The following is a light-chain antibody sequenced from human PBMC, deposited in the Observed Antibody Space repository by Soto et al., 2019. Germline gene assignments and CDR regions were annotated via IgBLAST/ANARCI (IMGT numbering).Light chain of an antibody. J-gene: IGKJ1*01. V-gene: IGKV3-20*01. CDR1: QSVSSSY. Sequence: EIVLTQSPCTLSLSPGERATLSCRASQSVSSSYFAWYQQRFGQAPRLLIYGASSRATGIPDRFSGSGSGTDFTLTISRLEPEDFAVYYCQQYGRSSWTFGQGTKVDIK. CDR2: GAS. CDR3: QQYGRSSWT.